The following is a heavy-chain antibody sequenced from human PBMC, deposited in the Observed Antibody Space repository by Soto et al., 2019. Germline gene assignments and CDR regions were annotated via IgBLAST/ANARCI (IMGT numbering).Heavy chain of an antibody. CDR2: VYYSGIT. V-gene: IGHV4-31*03. CDR1: CCSISSGDYS. Sequence: QVQLQESGPGLVRPSQTLSLTCTVSCCSISSGDYSWSCIRQHPGRGLEWIGYVYYSGITFYTPSLKSRLTISVDTSKNQCYLRLGSVTAADTAVYYCTREMFSRTWYPGDWGQGTLVTVSS. D-gene: IGHD6-13*01. J-gene: IGHJ4*02. CDR3: TREMFSRTWYPGD.